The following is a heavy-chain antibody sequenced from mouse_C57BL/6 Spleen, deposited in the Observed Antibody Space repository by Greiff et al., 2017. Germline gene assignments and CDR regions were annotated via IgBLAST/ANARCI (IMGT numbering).Heavy chain of an antibody. D-gene: IGHD2-4*01. Sequence: EVKLMESGGDLVKPGGSLKLSCAASGFTFTSYGMSWVRQTPDKRLEWVATISRGGSYTYYPDSVKGRFTIARDKAKNTLYLQVSSLKSEDTAMDDCARGDYDWFAYWGQGTLVTVSA. CDR2: ISRGGSYT. CDR3: ARGDYDWFAY. J-gene: IGHJ3*01. V-gene: IGHV5-6*01. CDR1: GFTFTSYG.